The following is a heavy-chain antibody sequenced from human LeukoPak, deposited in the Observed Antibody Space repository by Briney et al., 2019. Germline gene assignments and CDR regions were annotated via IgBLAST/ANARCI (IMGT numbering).Heavy chain of an antibody. J-gene: IGHJ4*02. Sequence: HPGGSLRLSCAASGFPVSSNYMSWVRQAPGKGLEWVSVVYRDDTTYYADSVKGRFTIFRDNSKNTLYLQMNSLRDDDTAVYYCARAPYGVGYTAERDYWGQGTLVTVAS. D-gene: IGHD3-16*02. CDR1: GFPVSSNY. CDR2: VYRDDTT. V-gene: IGHV3-53*01. CDR3: ARAPYGVGYTAERDY.